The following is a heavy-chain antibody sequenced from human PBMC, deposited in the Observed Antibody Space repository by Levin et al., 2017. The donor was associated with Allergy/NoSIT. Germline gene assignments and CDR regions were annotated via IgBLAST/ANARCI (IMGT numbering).Heavy chain of an antibody. J-gene: IGHJ4*02. CDR2: IYYSGST. Sequence: SETLSLTCTVSGGSISSSSYYWGWIRQPPGKGLEWIGSIYYSGSTYYNPSLKSRVTISVDTSKNQFSLKLSSVTAADTAVYYCARQGGIAVAGTVYFDYWGQGTLVTVSS. CDR3: ARQGGIAVAGTVYFDY. D-gene: IGHD6-19*01. V-gene: IGHV4-39*01. CDR1: GGSISSSSYY.